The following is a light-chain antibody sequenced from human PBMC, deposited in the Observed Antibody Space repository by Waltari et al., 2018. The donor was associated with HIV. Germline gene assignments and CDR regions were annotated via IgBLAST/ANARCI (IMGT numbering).Light chain of an antibody. J-gene: IGKJ1*01. CDR3: QQYGTSPWT. CDR1: QSISSTY. CDR2: GAS. V-gene: IGKV3-20*01. Sequence: EVVLTQSPGTLSLSPGERATLSCRASQSISSTYLAWYQQKLGQAPNFLIYGASSRATGIPDRFSGSGSGTDFTLTISRLEPEDFAVYYCQQYGTSPWTFGQGTRVEIK.